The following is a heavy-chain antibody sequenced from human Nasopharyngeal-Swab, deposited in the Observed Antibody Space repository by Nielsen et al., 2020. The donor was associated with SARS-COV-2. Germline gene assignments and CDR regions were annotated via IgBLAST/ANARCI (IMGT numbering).Heavy chain of an antibody. V-gene: IGHV3-7*04. CDR2: VRQDAREQ. CDR3: ARESVVTGTDDAPDL. CDR1: GFTFRNHY. Sequence: GGSLRLSCAASGFTFRNHYITWVRQPPGKGLEWVANVRQDAREQCYADSVKGRFTISRDNAKNTVSLQMNSLRREDTAVYYCARESVVTGTDDAPDLWGRGTMVTGSS. J-gene: IGHJ3*01. D-gene: IGHD2-21*02.